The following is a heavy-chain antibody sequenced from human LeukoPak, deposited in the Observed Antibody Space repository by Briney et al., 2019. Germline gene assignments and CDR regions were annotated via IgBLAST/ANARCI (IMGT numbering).Heavy chain of an antibody. CDR2: INHSGST. D-gene: IGHD2-21*01. CDR1: GGSFSGYY. J-gene: IGHJ6*02. V-gene: IGHV4-34*01. Sequence: SETLSLTCAVYGGSFSGYYWSWIRQPPGKGLEWIGEINHSGSTNYNPSLKSRVTISVDTSKNQFSLKLSSVTAADTAVYYCATLRSPSLYYYYGMDVWGQGTTVTVSS. CDR3: ATLRSPSLYYYYGMDV.